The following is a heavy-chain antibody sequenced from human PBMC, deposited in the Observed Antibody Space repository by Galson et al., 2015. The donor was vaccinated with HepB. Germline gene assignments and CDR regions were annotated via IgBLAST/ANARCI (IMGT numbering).Heavy chain of an antibody. CDR2: ISSSATNI. V-gene: IGHV3-21*06. CDR3: ARDKGLYALDY. J-gene: IGHJ4*02. Sequence: SLRLSCAASGFSFNTYSMNWVRQAPGKGLEWVSAISSSATNIYYSESVRGRFTISRDNAKNLPFLQMNSLRPEDTAVYYCARDKGLYALDYWGQGTLVTVSS. D-gene: IGHD2/OR15-2a*01. CDR1: GFSFNTYS.